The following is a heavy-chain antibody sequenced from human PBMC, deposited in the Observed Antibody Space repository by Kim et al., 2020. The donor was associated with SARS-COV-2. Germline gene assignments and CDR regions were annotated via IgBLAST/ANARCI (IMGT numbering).Heavy chain of an antibody. CDR3: ARRATNSFDY. CDR1: GFTFSSYG. Sequence: GGSLRLSCAASGFTFSSYGMHWVHQAPGRGLEWVSVVWFDGSDKYYADSVRGRFTISRDNSKNILYLQMNSLRAEDTALYYCARRATNSFDYWGQGTLVTVSS. J-gene: IGHJ4*02. V-gene: IGHV3-33*01. CDR2: VWFDGSDK.